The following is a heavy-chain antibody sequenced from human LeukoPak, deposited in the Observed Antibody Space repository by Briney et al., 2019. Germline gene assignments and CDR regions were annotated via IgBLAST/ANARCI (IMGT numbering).Heavy chain of an antibody. D-gene: IGHD5-12*01. CDR2: IHASGST. V-gene: IGHV4-4*07. CDR3: ARDESGGYASSFDY. J-gene: IGHJ4*02. Sequence: SETLSLTCTVSGGSINTYYWSWIRQPAGKGLEWIGRIHASGSTNYNPSLKSRVTMSVDTSKNQFSLKLSSVTAADTAVYYCARDESGGYASSFDYWGQGTLVTVSS. CDR1: GGSINTYY.